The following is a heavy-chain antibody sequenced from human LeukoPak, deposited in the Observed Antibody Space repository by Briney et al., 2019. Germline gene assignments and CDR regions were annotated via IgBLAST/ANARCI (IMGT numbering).Heavy chain of an antibody. D-gene: IGHD6-19*01. Sequence: SETLSLTCTVSGGSISSHYWSWIRQPAGKGLEWIGRIYTSGSTNYNPSLKSRVTMSVDTSTNQFSLKLSSVTAADTAVYYCARDWHSSGWYDYWGQGTLVTVSS. J-gene: IGHJ4*02. CDR1: GGSISSHY. CDR3: ARDWHSSGWYDY. V-gene: IGHV4-4*07. CDR2: IYTSGST.